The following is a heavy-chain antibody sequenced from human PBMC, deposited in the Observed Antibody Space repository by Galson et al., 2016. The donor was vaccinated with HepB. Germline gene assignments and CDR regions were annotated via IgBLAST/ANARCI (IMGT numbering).Heavy chain of an antibody. CDR3: ASQGKDFWSGSPDS. J-gene: IGHJ4*02. V-gene: IGHV3-7*01. D-gene: IGHD3-3*01. CDR1: GFTFRSYW. CDR2: IKKDGSER. Sequence: SLRLSCAASGFTFRSYWMTWVRQAPGSGLEWVAKIKKDGSERFYVDSVWGRFPISRDNSKNSLYLQMNSLRSEDPAVSYSASQGKDFWSGSPDSWRQGTLVTVSS.